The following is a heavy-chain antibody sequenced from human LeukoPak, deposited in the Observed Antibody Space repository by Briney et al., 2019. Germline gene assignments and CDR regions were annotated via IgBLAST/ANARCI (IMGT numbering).Heavy chain of an antibody. CDR3: AVPRGYSYREYYFDY. CDR1: GGTFSSYA. V-gene: IGHV1-69*13. J-gene: IGHJ4*02. Sequence: GASVKVSCKASGGTFSSYAISWVRQAPGQGLEWMGGIIPIFGTANYAQKFQGRVTITADESTSTAYMELSSLRSEDTAVYYCAVPRGYSYREYYFDYWGQGTLVTVSS. D-gene: IGHD5-18*01. CDR2: IIPIFGTA.